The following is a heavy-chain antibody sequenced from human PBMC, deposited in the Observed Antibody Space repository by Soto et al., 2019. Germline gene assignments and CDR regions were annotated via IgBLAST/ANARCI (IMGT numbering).Heavy chain of an antibody. CDR2: IYYSGST. J-gene: IGHJ6*04. CDR1: GGSISSGGYY. Sequence: QVQLQESGPGLVKPSQTLSLTCTVSGGSISSGGYYWSWIRQHPGKGLEWIGYIYYSGSTYYNPSLKSRVTISAARATNPFSLNLSSVTAADTAVYYCARAWGAWGSYGMDVWGKGTTVTVSS. D-gene: IGHD3-16*01. V-gene: IGHV4-31*03. CDR3: ARAWGAWGSYGMDV.